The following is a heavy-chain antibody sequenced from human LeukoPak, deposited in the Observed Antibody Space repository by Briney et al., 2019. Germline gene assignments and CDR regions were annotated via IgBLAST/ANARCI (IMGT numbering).Heavy chain of an antibody. CDR1: GFTFSSYS. V-gene: IGHV3-21*01. Sequence: KPGGSLRLSCAASGFTFSSYSMNWVRQAPGKGLEWVSSISSSSSYIYYADPVKGRFTISRDNAKNSLYLQMNSLRAEDTAVYYCARAPNYYDSSGYLPLGYWGQGTLVTVSS. CDR2: ISSSSSYI. D-gene: IGHD3-22*01. J-gene: IGHJ4*02. CDR3: ARAPNYYDSSGYLPLGY.